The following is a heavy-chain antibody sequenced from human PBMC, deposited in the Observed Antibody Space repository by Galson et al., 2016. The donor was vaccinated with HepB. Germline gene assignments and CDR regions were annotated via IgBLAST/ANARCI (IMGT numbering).Heavy chain of an antibody. CDR1: GGSISSSSYY. J-gene: IGHJ3*01. CDR3: VRKQRDGLVNF. V-gene: IGHV4-39*01. CDR2: IYYTGTT. Sequence: SETLSLTCIVSGGSISSSSYYWGWIRRPPGKGLEWIGSIYYTGTTYYSPSLQSRVTISVDTSRDEFSVNLSSVTATDTAVYYCVRKQRDGLVNFWGLGTMVIVSS. D-gene: IGHD3/OR15-3a*01.